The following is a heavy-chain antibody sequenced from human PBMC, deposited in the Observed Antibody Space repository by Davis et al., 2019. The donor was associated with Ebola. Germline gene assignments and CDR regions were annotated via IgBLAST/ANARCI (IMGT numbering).Heavy chain of an antibody. Sequence: SVKVSCKASGFTFSSSAVQWVRQARGQRLEWIGWIVIGSGHTNYAQKFQERVTITRVMSTNTVYMELNSLRSEDTAVYYCAAWVIGYCTTYSCYTSYNWFDPWGQGSLVTVSS. V-gene: IGHV1-58*01. J-gene: IGHJ5*02. CDR3: AAWVIGYCTTYSCYTSYNWFDP. D-gene: IGHD2-2*01. CDR2: IVIGSGHT. CDR1: GFTFSSSA.